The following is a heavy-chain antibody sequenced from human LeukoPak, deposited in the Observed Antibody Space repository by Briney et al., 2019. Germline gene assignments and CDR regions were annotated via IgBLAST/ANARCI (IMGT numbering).Heavy chain of an antibody. J-gene: IGHJ4*02. Sequence: GGSLRLSCVGSGFDFSDYGMNWVRQAPGKGLEFVSSISSTGGYLYHAESVKGRFTMSRDNAENSVYLQMNSLSVEDTAVYYCAREGSYSSGPYYFDYWGQGTLVTVSS. D-gene: IGHD6-19*01. CDR3: AREGSYSSGPYYFDY. V-gene: IGHV3-21*01. CDR1: GFDFSDYG. CDR2: ISSTGGYL.